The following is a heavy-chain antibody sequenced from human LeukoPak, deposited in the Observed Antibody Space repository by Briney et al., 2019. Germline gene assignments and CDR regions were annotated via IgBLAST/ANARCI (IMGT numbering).Heavy chain of an antibody. Sequence: GGSLRLSCAASGFSLSDYWMTWVRQAPGKGLEWVSYISSSGRTIYYADSVKGRFTISRDNAKNSLYLQMNSLRAEDTAVYYCARDQRPPTTYWGGECYSGAFDYWGQGTLVTVSS. D-gene: IGHD2-21*01. CDR2: ISSSGRTI. CDR3: ARDQRPPTTYWGGECYSGAFDY. J-gene: IGHJ4*02. CDR1: GFSLSDYW. V-gene: IGHV3-11*01.